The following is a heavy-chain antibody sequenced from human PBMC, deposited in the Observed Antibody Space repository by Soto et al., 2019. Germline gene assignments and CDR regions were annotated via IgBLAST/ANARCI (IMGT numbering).Heavy chain of an antibody. V-gene: IGHV3-30*18. Sequence: QVQLVESGGGVVQHGRSLRLSCAASGFTFSSYGMHWVRQAPGKGLEWVAVISYDGSNKYYADSVKGRFTISRDNSKNTLYLQMNSLRAEDTAVYYCAKDQDYGDYLFDYWGQGTLVTVSS. CDR1: GFTFSSYG. D-gene: IGHD4-17*01. CDR2: ISYDGSNK. CDR3: AKDQDYGDYLFDY. J-gene: IGHJ4*02.